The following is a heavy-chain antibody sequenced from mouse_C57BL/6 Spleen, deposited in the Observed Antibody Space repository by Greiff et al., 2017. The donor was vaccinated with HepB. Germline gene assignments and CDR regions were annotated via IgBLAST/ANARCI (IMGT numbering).Heavy chain of an antibody. J-gene: IGHJ2*01. CDR2: IDPETGGT. CDR3: TRWGIYYYGSSYS. D-gene: IGHD1-1*01. CDR1: GYTFTDYE. Sequence: VQLVESGAELVRPGASVTLSCKASGYTFTDYEMHWVKQTPVHGLEWIGAIDPETGGTAYNQKFKGKAILTADKSSSTAYMELRSLTSEDSAVYYCTRWGIYYYGSSYSWGQGTTLTVSS. V-gene: IGHV1-15*01.